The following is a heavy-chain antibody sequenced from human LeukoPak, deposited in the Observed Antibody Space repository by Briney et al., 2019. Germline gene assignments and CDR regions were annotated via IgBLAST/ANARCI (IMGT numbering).Heavy chain of an antibody. J-gene: IGHJ4*02. V-gene: IGHV1-69*05. D-gene: IGHD6-6*01. CDR3: ARFAYSSSSGSETDY. CDR2: IIPIFGTA. CDR1: GGTFSSYA. Sequence: SVKVSCKASGGTFSSYAISWVRQAPGQGLEWMGGIIPIFGTANYAQKFQGRVTITTDESTSIAYMELSSLRSEDTAVYYCARFAYSSSSGSETDYWGQGTLVTVSS.